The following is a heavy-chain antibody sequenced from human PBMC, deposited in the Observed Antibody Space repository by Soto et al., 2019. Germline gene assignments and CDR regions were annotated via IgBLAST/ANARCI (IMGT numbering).Heavy chain of an antibody. J-gene: IGHJ4*02. V-gene: IGHV3-23*01. D-gene: IGHD3-22*01. CDR2: ISFSGDTT. CDR1: GSTFNNYA. Sequence: PGGSLRLSCAASGSTFNNYALSWVRQAPGKGLEWVSDISFSGDTTYYADSVKGRFTISRDSSKNTVFLQMNSLRAEDTAVYYCANPPGSGYYSYFDYWGQGTLVTVSS. CDR3: ANPPGSGYYSYFDY.